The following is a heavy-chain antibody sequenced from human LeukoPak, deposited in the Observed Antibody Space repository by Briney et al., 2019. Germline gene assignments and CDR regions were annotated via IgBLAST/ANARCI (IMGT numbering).Heavy chain of an antibody. CDR3: ARGSYSSSFRHAFDI. V-gene: IGHV1-69*13. D-gene: IGHD6-13*01. J-gene: IGHJ3*02. CDR1: GGTFSSYA. CDR2: IIPIFGTA. Sequence: SVKVSCKASGGTFSSYAISWVRQAPGQGLEWMGGIIPIFGTANYAQKFQGRVTITADESTSTAYMELSSPRSEDTAVYYCARGSYSSSFRHAFDIWGQGTMVTVSS.